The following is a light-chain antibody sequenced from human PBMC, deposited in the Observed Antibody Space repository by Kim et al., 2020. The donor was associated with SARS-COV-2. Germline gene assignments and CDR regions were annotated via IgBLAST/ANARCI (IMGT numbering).Light chain of an antibody. CDR2: EVN. CDR1: SSDVGNYNL. J-gene: IGLJ3*02. V-gene: IGLV2-23*02. CDR3: CSYESTTTFHWV. Sequence: QSALTQPASVSGSPGQSITISCTGTSSDVGNYNLVSWYQQHPGKAPKVMIYEVNKRPAGVSNRFSGSKSGNTASLTISGLQAEDEADYYCCSYESTTTFHWVFGGGTQLTVL.